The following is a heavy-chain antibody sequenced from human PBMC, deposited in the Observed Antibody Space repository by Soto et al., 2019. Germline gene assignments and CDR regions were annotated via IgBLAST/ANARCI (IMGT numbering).Heavy chain of an antibody. J-gene: IGHJ4*02. CDR3: ANGGPSVTAARRQGDYFDY. CDR2: ISGSGGST. Sequence: EVQLLESGGGLVQPGGSLRLSCAASGFTFSSYAMSWVRQAPGKGLEWVSAISGSGGSTYYADSVKGRFTISRDKSKNTQYLQMNRLRAEDTAVDYCANGGPSVTAARRQGDYFDYWGQGTLVTVAS. CDR1: GFTFSSYA. V-gene: IGHV3-23*01. D-gene: IGHD3-10*01.